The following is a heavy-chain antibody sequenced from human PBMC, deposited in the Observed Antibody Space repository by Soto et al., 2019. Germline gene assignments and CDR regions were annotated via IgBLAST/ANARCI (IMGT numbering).Heavy chain of an antibody. CDR3: ARDPVCSGGSCYDY. CDR2: IKQDGSEI. Sequence: GGSLRLSCAASGFTFSRYWMTWVRQAPGKGLEGVANIKQDGSEIYYVDSVKGRFTISRDNAENSLYLQMNSLRAEDTAVYYCARDPVCSGGSCYDYWGQGTLVTVSS. D-gene: IGHD2-15*01. CDR1: GFTFSRYW. J-gene: IGHJ4*02. V-gene: IGHV3-7*01.